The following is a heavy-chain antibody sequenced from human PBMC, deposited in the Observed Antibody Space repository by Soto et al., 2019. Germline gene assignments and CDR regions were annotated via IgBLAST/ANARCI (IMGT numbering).Heavy chain of an antibody. J-gene: IGHJ3*02. CDR2: ISGSGGST. D-gene: IGHD3-10*01. Sequence: EVQLLESGGGLVQPGGSLRLSCAASGFTFSSYAMSWVRQAPGKGLEWVSAISGSGGSTYYADSVKGRFTISRDNSKNTLYLQMNSLRAEDTAVYYCAKNPRGLLWFGELGDVGFKDAFDIWGQGTMVTVSS. CDR3: AKNPRGLLWFGELGDVGFKDAFDI. CDR1: GFTFSSYA. V-gene: IGHV3-23*01.